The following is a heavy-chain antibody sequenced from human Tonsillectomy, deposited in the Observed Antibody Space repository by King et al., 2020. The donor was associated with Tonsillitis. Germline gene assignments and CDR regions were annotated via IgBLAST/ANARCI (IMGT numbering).Heavy chain of an antibody. Sequence: QLVQSGAEVKKPGSSLKVSCKASGGTFNNYGISWVRQAPGQGLEWMGGIIPIFGATNYAQKFQGRVTITADESTRTAYMELSSLRSDDTAVYYCAGRGIINYGMDVWGQGTTVIVSS. CDR3: AGRGIINYGMDV. V-gene: IGHV1-69*01. J-gene: IGHJ6*02. CDR2: IIPIFGAT. CDR1: GGTFNNYG. D-gene: IGHD2-15*01.